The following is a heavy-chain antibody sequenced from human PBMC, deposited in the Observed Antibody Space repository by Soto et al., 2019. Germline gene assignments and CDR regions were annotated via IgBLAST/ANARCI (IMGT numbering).Heavy chain of an antibody. V-gene: IGHV1-58*01. D-gene: IGHD6-13*01. CDR1: GFTFTSSA. CDR2: IVVGSGNT. CDR3: AARQQLGPHFDY. Sequence: GASVKVSCKASGFTFTSSAVQWVRQARGQRLEWIGWIVVGSGNTNYAQKFQERVTITRDMSTSTAYMELSSLISEDTAVYYCAARQQLGPHFDYWGQGTLVTVSS. J-gene: IGHJ4*02.